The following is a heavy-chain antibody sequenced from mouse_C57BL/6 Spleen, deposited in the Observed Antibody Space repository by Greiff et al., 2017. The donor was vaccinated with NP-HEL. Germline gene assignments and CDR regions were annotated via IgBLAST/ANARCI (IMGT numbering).Heavy chain of an antibody. CDR2: ISDGGSYT. D-gene: IGHD2-10*02. V-gene: IGHV5-4*01. CDR1: GFTFSSYA. CDR3: ARDAPYGPLAY. J-gene: IGHJ3*01. Sequence: EVQRVESGGGLVKPGGSLKLSCAASGFTFSSYAMSWVRQTPEKRLEWVATISDGGSYTYYPDNVKGRFTISRDNAKNNLYLQMSHLKSEDTAMYYCARDAPYGPLAYLGQGTLVTVSA.